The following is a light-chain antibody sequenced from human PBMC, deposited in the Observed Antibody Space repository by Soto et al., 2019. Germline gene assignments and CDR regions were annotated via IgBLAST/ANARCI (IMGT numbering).Light chain of an antibody. CDR3: QQWRRWR. Sequence: EIVMTQSPDTLSVSPGDRATLSCRASESVGTNVAWFQQRPGQAPRLLIYGASTRVAGIPARFSGSGSETEFTLTSSSLQSEDFAIYHCQQWRRWRFGQGTRLELK. CDR2: GAS. J-gene: IGKJ1*01. CDR1: ESVGTN. V-gene: IGKV3-15*01.